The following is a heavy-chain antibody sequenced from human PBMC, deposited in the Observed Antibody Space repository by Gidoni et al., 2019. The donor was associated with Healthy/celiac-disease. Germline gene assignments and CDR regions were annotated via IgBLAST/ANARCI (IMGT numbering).Heavy chain of an antibody. J-gene: IGHJ6*02. CDR3: ARGYYDFWSGYGMDV. V-gene: IGHV3-74*01. CDR2: INSDGSST. CDR1: GFTFSSYW. Sequence: EVQLVESGGGLVQPGGSLRLSCAASGFTFSSYWMHWVRQAPGKGLVWVSRINSDGSSTSYADSVKGRFTISRDNAKNTLYLQMNSLRAEDTAVYYCARGYYDFWSGYGMDVWGQGTTVTVSS. D-gene: IGHD3-3*01.